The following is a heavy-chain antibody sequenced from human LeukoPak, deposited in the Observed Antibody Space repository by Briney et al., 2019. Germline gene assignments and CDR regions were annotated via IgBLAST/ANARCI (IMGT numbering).Heavy chain of an antibody. CDR3: ARVVAGSGWSSFDY. J-gene: IGHJ4*02. V-gene: IGHV3-9*01. CDR2: ISWNSGSK. CDR1: GFTFDDYA. D-gene: IGHD6-19*01. Sequence: GGSLRLSCAASGFTFDDYAMHWVRQAPGKGLEWVSGISWNSGSKGYADSVKGRFTISRDNAKNSLYLQMNSLRPDDTALYYCARVVAGSGWSSFDYWGQGTLVTVSS.